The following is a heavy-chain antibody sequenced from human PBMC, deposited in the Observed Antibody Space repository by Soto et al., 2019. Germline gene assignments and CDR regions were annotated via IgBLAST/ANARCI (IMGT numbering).Heavy chain of an antibody. CDR2: ISGSGFKK. D-gene: IGHD2-2*03. J-gene: IGHJ6*02. CDR1: GFIFENFG. V-gene: IGHV3-23*01. Sequence: GGSLRLSCAASGFIFENFGMSWFRQAPGKGLEWISSISGSGFKKYYADSVKGRFTISRDNSKSTVYLELNSLRAEDTAIYFCAKAMDIRYYYDLEVWGQGSPVTVS. CDR3: AKAMDIRYYYDLEV.